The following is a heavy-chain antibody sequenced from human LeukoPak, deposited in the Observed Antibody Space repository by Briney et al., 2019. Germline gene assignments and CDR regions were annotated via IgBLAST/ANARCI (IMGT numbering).Heavy chain of an antibody. V-gene: IGHV3-30*03. J-gene: IGHJ4*02. CDR1: GFTFSSYD. D-gene: IGHD1-1*01. Sequence: GGSLRLSCAASGFTFSSYDMHWVRQAPGKGLEWVAIISYDGSFKYYADSVKGRFTISRDISKNTLYLQMDSLRAEDTAIYYCARDWKTNSFDYWGQGTLVTVSS. CDR2: ISYDGSFK. CDR3: ARDWKTNSFDY.